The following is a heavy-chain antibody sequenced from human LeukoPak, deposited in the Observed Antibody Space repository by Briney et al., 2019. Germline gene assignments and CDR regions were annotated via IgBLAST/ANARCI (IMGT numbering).Heavy chain of an antibody. J-gene: IGHJ4*02. D-gene: IGHD6-13*01. CDR2: ISSSSGYI. CDR3: ARGIAAAAYFDY. CDR1: GFTFRSYT. Sequence: PGGSLRLSCAASGFTFRSYTMNWVRQAPGKGLEWVSSISSSSGYIYYADSVNGRFTISRDNAKNSLYLQMNSLRAEDTAVYYCARGIAAAAYFDYWGQGTLVTVSS. V-gene: IGHV3-21*01.